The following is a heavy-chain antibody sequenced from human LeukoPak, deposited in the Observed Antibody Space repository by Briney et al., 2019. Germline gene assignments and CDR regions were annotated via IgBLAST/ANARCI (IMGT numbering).Heavy chain of an antibody. Sequence: SETLSLTCTVSGGSISSYCWSWIRQPAGKGLEWIGRIYTSGSTNYNPSLKSRVTMSVDTSTNQFSLKLTSVTAADTAVYYCAREINNLGYCSSTSCYHDYWGQGTLVTVSS. J-gene: IGHJ4*02. V-gene: IGHV4-4*07. CDR3: AREINNLGYCSSTSCYHDY. CDR1: GGSISSYC. CDR2: IYTSGST. D-gene: IGHD2-2*01.